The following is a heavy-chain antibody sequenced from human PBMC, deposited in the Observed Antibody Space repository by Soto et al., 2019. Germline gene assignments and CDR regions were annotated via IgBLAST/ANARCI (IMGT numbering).Heavy chain of an antibody. V-gene: IGHV3-23*01. CDR2: ISGSGGST. Sequence: GGSLRLSCAASGFTFSSYAMSWVRQAPGKGLEWVSAISGSGGSTYYAGSVKGRFTISRDNSKNTLYLQMNSLGAEDTAVYYCAKPEFDYIGLDYWGQGTLVTVSS. J-gene: IGHJ4*02. CDR1: GFTFSSYA. D-gene: IGHD4-4*01. CDR3: AKPEFDYIGLDY.